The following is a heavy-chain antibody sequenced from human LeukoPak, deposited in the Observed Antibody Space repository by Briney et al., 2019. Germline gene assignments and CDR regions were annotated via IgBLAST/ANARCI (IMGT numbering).Heavy chain of an antibody. CDR1: GGSFSGYY. V-gene: IGHV4-34*01. Sequence: SETLSLTCAVYGGSFSGYYWSWIRQPPGKGLEWIGEINHSGSTNYNPSLKSRVTISVDTSKNQFSLKLSSVTAADTAVYYCARGQRYDFWAVGGARDWFDPWGQGTLVTVSS. CDR3: ARGQRYDFWAVGGARDWFDP. CDR2: INHSGST. J-gene: IGHJ5*02. D-gene: IGHD3-3*01.